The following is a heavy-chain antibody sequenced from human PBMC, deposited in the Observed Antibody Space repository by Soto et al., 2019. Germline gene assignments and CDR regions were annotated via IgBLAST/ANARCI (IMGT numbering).Heavy chain of an antibody. CDR2: ISYDGSNK. D-gene: IGHD6-13*01. CDR3: AKDGGSSWYGDMFDY. V-gene: IGHV3-30*18. CDR1: GFTFSSYG. J-gene: IGHJ4*02. Sequence: ESGGGVVQPGRSLRLSCAASGFTFSSYGMHWVRQAPGKGLEWVAVISYDGSNKYYADSVKGRFTISRDNSKNTLYLQMNSLRAEDTAVYYCAKDGGSSWYGDMFDYWGQGTLVTVSS.